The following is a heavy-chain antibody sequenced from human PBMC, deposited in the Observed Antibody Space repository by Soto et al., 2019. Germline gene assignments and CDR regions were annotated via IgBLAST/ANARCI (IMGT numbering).Heavy chain of an antibody. CDR3: ARASIVVVPAANPSHAFDI. V-gene: IGHV1-69*13. D-gene: IGHD2-2*01. J-gene: IGHJ3*02. Sequence: SVKVSCKASGGTFSSYAISWVRQAPGQGLEWMGGIIPIFGTANYAQKFQGRVTITADESTSTAYMELSSLRSEDTAVYYCARASIVVVPAANPSHAFDIWGQGTMVTV. CDR2: IIPIFGTA. CDR1: GGTFSSYA.